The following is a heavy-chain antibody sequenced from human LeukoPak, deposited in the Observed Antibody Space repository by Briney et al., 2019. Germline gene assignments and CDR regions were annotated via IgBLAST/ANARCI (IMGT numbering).Heavy chain of an antibody. J-gene: IGHJ3*02. CDR1: GFTFSSYA. D-gene: IGHD3-9*01. V-gene: IGHV3-23*01. Sequence: PGGSLRLSCGASGFTFSSYAMSWVRQAPGKGLEWVSAISGSGGSTYYADSVKGRFTISRDNSKNTLYLQMNSLRAEDTAVYYCARQGANYDILTGYSARDAFDIWGQGTMVTVSS. CDR2: ISGSGGST. CDR3: ARQGANYDILTGYSARDAFDI.